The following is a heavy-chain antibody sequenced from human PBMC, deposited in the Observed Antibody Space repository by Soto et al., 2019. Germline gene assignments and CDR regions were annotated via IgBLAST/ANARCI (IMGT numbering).Heavy chain of an antibody. CDR3: ARGPRGYCSSTSCYDPNYYYYYYMDV. J-gene: IGHJ6*03. D-gene: IGHD2-2*01. V-gene: IGHV3-74*01. CDR2: INSDGSST. CDR1: GFTFSSYW. Sequence: GGPLRLSCAASGFTFSSYWMHWVRQAPGKGLVWVSRINSDGSSTSYADSVKGRFTISRDNAKNTLYLQMNSLRAEDTAVYYCARGPRGYCSSTSCYDPNYYYYYYMDVWGKGTTVTVSS.